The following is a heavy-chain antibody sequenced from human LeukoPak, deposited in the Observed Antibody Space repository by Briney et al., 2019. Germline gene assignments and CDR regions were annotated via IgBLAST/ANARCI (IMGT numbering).Heavy chain of an antibody. Sequence: GRSLRLSCAASGFTFDDYAMHWVRQAPGKGLEWVSGISWNSGSIGYADSVKGRFTIFRDNAKNSLYLQMNSLRAEDTALYYCAKDASSWSTYYFDYWGQGTLVTVSS. CDR2: ISWNSGSI. CDR3: AKDASSWSTYYFDY. CDR1: GFTFDDYA. V-gene: IGHV3-9*01. D-gene: IGHD6-13*01. J-gene: IGHJ4*02.